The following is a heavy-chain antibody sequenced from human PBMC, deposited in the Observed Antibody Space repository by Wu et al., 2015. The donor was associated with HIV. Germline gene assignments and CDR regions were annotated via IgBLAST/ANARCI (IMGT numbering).Heavy chain of an antibody. CDR2: IIPIFSQI. J-gene: IGHJ4*02. D-gene: IGHD5-24*01. CDR1: GDTFNSYA. CDR3: ARRQQLLDQ. V-gene: IGHV1-69*13. Sequence: QVQVVQSGAEVKKPGSSVKVSCKASGDTFNSYAISWVRQAPGQGLEWIGKIIPIFSQIKFAQKFRDRVTITADETTSTVYLEVSSLRSEDTALYYCARRQQLLDQWGQGTLIFVSS.